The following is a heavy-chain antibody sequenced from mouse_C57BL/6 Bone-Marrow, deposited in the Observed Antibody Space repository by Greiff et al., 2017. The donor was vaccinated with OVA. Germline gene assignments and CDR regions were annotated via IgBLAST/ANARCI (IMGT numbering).Heavy chain of an antibody. CDR1: GFTFTDYY. V-gene: IGHV7-3*01. Sequence: EVKLVESGGGLVQPGGSLSLSCAASGFTFTDYYMSWVRQPPGKALEWLGFIRNKANGYTTDYSASVKGRFTISRDNSQSILYLQMNALRAEDSATYSFSSYHYYGSSYGFAYWGQGTPLTVSA. J-gene: IGHJ3*01. D-gene: IGHD1-1*01. CDR2: IRNKANGYTT. CDR3: SSYHYYGSSYGFAY.